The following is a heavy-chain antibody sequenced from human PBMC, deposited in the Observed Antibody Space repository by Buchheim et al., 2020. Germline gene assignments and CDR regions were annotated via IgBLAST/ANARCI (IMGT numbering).Heavy chain of an antibody. Sequence: QVQLVQSGAEVKKPGASVKVPCKASGYNFTGYYMHWVRQAPGQGLEWMGWINPNSGSTNYAQKFQGRVTMTRDASISTVYMELSSLRSDDTAIYYCARDSSGTYWGQGTL. CDR2: INPNSGST. D-gene: IGHD3-22*01. V-gene: IGHV1-2*02. CDR3: ARDSSGTY. CDR1: GYNFTGYY. J-gene: IGHJ4*02.